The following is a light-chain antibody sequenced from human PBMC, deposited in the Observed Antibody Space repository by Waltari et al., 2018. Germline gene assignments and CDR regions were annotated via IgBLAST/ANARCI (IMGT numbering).Light chain of an antibody. CDR1: TGSVTSGHY. J-gene: IGLJ3*02. Sequence: QAVVTQEPSLTVSPGGTVTLTCGSSTGSVTSGHYPYWSQQKPGQAPCTLIYDTNKQHSWTPARFSGSLLEAEAALTLSGARPEDEAEYFCLLYYSGVRVFGGGTKLTVL. CDR2: DTN. CDR3: LLYYSGVRV. V-gene: IGLV7-46*01.